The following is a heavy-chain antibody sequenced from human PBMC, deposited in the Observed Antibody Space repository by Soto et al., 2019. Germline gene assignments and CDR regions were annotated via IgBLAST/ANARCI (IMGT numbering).Heavy chain of an antibody. J-gene: IGHJ4*02. CDR3: ARDSEPDSSGWYGSFDY. Sequence: QVQLVQSGAEVKKPGSSVKVSCKASGGTFSSYTISWVRQAPGQGLEWMGRIIPILGIANYAQKFQGRVTITADKSTSTAYMELSSLRSEDTAVYYCARDSEPDSSGWYGSFDYWGQGTLVTVSS. CDR1: GGTFSSYT. V-gene: IGHV1-69*08. CDR2: IIPILGIA. D-gene: IGHD6-19*01.